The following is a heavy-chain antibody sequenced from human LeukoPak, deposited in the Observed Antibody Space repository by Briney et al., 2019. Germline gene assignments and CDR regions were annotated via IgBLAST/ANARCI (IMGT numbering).Heavy chain of an antibody. CDR1: GGSISSYY. CDR2: IYYSGST. V-gene: IGHV4-59*01. Sequence: SETLSLTCTVSGGSISSYYWSWIRQPPGKRLEWIGYIYYSGSTNYNPPLKSRVTISVDTSKNQFSLKLSAVTAADTAVYYCAREGPPDYAFDYWGQGTLVTVSS. J-gene: IGHJ4*02. D-gene: IGHD4-17*01. CDR3: AREGPPDYAFDY.